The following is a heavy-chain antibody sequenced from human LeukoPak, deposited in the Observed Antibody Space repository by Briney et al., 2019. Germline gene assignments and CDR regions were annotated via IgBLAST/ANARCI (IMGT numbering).Heavy chain of an antibody. CDR1: GFTFSSYS. CDR3: ARVTTVRAFDY. D-gene: IGHD4-17*01. Sequence: GGSLRLSCAASGFTFSSYSMNWVRQAPGKGLEWVSYISSSSSTIYYADSVKGRFTISRDNAKNSLYLQMNSLRAEDTAVYYCARVTTVRAFDYWGQGTLVTVSS. J-gene: IGHJ4*02. V-gene: IGHV3-48*01. CDR2: ISSSSSTI.